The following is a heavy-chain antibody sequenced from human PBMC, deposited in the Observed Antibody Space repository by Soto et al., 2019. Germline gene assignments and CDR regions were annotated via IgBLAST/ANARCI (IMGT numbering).Heavy chain of an antibody. V-gene: IGHV1-69*05. Sequence: QVQLVQSGTEMKKPGSSVKVSCKVSGDTVSRFAINWVRQAPGQGLEWMGGIIPIFGTANYAQKFHGRVTNPPDDSTSTAYMELSSLRSHDTAVYYCAIAYSQYGMDVWGQGTTITVSS. CDR2: IIPIFGTA. CDR1: GDTVSRFA. D-gene: IGHD2-21*01. CDR3: AIAYSQYGMDV. J-gene: IGHJ6*02.